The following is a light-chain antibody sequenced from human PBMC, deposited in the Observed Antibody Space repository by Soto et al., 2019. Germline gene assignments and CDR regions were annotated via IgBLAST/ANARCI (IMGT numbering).Light chain of an antibody. CDR2: VVS. V-gene: IGKV2-28*01. CDR3: MQARPTWT. Sequence: EIVMTQSPLSLPVTPGEPASISCRSSQSRLHSNGYNFLNWYMHKLWQSPQLLIFVVSNRASGVPDRFSSSGSGNYFILKSSRVEAEDVGVYYCMQARPTWTFGQGTKVEIK. J-gene: IGKJ1*01. CDR1: QSRLHSNGYNF.